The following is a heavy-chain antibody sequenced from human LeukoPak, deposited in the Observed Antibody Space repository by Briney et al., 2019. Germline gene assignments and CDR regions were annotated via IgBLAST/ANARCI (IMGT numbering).Heavy chain of an antibody. CDR2: IKSKTDGGTT. V-gene: IGHV3-15*01. J-gene: IGHJ4*02. CDR1: GFTFSNAW. Sequence: GGSLRLSCAASGFTFSNAWMSWVRQAPGKGLEWVGRIKSKTDGGTTDYAAPVKGRFTISRDDSKNALYLQMNSLKTEDTAVYYCTTDLLLEWSIYYFDYWGQGTLVTVSS. D-gene: IGHD3-3*01. CDR3: TTDLLLEWSIYYFDY.